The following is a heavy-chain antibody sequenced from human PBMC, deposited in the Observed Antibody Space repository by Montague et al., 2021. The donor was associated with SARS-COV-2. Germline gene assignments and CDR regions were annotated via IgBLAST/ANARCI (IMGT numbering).Heavy chain of an antibody. Sequence: SLRLSCAVSGFRFSDYYMSWIRQAPGKGPEWVSDISSSSTYTSSADSVKGRFTISRDNAKNSLYLHLNSLRAEDTAVYYCARGGGRYNWNYEGGFDLWGRGTLVTVSS. CDR1: GFRFSDYY. D-gene: IGHD1-7*01. CDR3: ARGGGRYNWNYEGGFDL. J-gene: IGHJ2*01. CDR2: ISSSSTYT. V-gene: IGHV3-11*06.